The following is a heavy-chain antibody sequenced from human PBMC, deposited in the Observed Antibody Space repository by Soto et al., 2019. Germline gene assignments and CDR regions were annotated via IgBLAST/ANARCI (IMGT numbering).Heavy chain of an antibody. CDR3: ARGSYGSGHYYYYGMDV. J-gene: IGHJ6*02. CDR2: IYSGGST. CDR1: GFTVSSNY. Sequence: PRLSCAASGFTVSSNYMSWVRQAPGKGLEWVSVIYSGGSTYYADSVKGRFTISRDNSKNTLYLQMNSLRAEDTAVYYCARGSYGSGHYYYYGMDVWGQGTTVTVSS. V-gene: IGHV3-53*01. D-gene: IGHD3-10*01.